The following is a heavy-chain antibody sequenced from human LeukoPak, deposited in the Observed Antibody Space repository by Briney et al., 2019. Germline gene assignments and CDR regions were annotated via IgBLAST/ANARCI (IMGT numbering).Heavy chain of an antibody. D-gene: IGHD3-22*01. CDR2: ISAYNGNT. J-gene: IGHJ4*02. Sequence: GASVKVPCKASGYTFTSYGISWVRQAPGQGLEWMGWISAYNGNTNYAQKLQGRVTMTTDTSTSTAYMELRSLRSDDTAVYYCARDGDSYYDSSGYDYWGQGTLVTVSS. CDR1: GYTFTSYG. V-gene: IGHV1-18*01. CDR3: ARDGDSYYDSSGYDY.